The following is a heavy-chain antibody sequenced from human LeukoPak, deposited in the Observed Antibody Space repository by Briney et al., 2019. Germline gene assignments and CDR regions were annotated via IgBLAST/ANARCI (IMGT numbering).Heavy chain of an antibody. V-gene: IGHV4-59*01. J-gene: IGHJ3*02. CDR2: IYYSGST. D-gene: IGHD3-22*01. Sequence: PETLSLTCTVSGGSISTYYWNWIRQPPGKGLGWIVYIYYSGSTNYNPSLTGRVTISVDTSKNQFSLKLSSVTAADTAVYYCAREYNYYDSSGWDAFEIWGQGTMVTVSS. CDR1: GGSISTYY. CDR3: AREYNYYDSSGWDAFEI.